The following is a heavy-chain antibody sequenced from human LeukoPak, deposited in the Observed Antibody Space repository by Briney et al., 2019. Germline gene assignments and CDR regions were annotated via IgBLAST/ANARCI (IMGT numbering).Heavy chain of an antibody. J-gene: IGHJ4*02. Sequence: ASVKVSCKASDYTFTSYGISWVRQAPGQGLEWMGWISAYNGNTNYAQKLQGRVTMTTDTSTSTAYMELRSLRSDDTAVYYCARDSGDCGGDCYSVGGDYWGQGTLVTVSS. D-gene: IGHD2-21*02. CDR1: DYTFTSYG. V-gene: IGHV1-18*01. CDR2: ISAYNGNT. CDR3: ARDSGDCGGDCYSVGGDY.